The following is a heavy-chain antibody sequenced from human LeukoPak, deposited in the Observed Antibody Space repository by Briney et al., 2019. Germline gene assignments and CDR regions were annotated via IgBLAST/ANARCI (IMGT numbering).Heavy chain of an antibody. D-gene: IGHD2-15*01. CDR1: GYTFTSYD. CDR3: ARDTRVGAAYYFDY. J-gene: IGHJ4*02. Sequence: ASVKVSCKASGYTFTSYDINWVRQATGQGLEWMGWMNPNSGNTGYAQKFQGRVTMTRNTSISTAYMELSRLRSDDTAVYYCARDTRVGAAYYFDYWGQGTLVTVSS. CDR2: MNPNSGNT. V-gene: IGHV1-8*01.